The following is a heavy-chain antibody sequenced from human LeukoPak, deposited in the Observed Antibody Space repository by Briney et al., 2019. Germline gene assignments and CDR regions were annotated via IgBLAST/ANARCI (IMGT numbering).Heavy chain of an antibody. J-gene: IGHJ6*02. CDR1: GGTFSSYA. Sequence: SVTVSCKASGGTFSSYAISWVRQAPGQGLEWMGGIIPIFGTANYAQKFQGRVTITADESTSTAYMELSSLRSEDTAVYYCAREVTIFGVVTYYYGMDVWGQGTTVTGSS. CDR3: AREVTIFGVVTYYYGMDV. V-gene: IGHV1-69*13. CDR2: IIPIFGTA. D-gene: IGHD3-3*01.